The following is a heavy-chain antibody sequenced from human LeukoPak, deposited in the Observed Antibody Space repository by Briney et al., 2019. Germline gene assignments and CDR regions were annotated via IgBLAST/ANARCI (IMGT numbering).Heavy chain of an antibody. J-gene: IGHJ6*03. CDR1: GFTFRSYW. V-gene: IGHV3-7*01. CDR2: INQGGNEK. Sequence: GGSLRLSCAASGFTFRSYWMSWVRQAPGKGLEWVSTINQGGNEKYYVDSVKGRFTISRDNSKNSLYLQMSSLRAEDTAVYYGARSIFTISLDKFHMDVWGKGTTVTVCS. D-gene: IGHD2/OR15-2a*01. CDR3: ARSIFTISLDKFHMDV.